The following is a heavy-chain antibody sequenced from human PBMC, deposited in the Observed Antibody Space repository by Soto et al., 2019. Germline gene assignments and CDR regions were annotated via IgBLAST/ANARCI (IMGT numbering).Heavy chain of an antibody. CDR3: ARDPSIAARRGYYYYGMDV. Sequence: ASVKVSCKASGYTFTSYGISWLRQAPGQGLEWMGWISAYNGNTNYAQKLQGRVTMTTDTSTSTAYMELRSLRSDDTAVYYCARDPSIAARRGYYYYGMDVWGQGTTVTVSS. CDR2: ISAYNGNT. CDR1: GYTFTSYG. D-gene: IGHD6-6*01. J-gene: IGHJ6*02. V-gene: IGHV1-18*01.